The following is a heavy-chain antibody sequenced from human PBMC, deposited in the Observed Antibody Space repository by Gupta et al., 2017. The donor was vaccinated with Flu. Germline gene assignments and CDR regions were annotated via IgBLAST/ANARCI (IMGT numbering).Heavy chain of an antibody. CDR2: ISSSGSTI. CDR3: ARASTARTGGYYYYGMDV. D-gene: IGHD3-16*01. J-gene: IGHJ6*02. Sequence: KGLEWVSYISSSGSTIYYADSVKGRFTISRDNAKNSLYLQMNSLRAEDTAVYYCARASTARTGGYYYYGMDVWGQGTTVTVSS. V-gene: IGHV3-11*01.